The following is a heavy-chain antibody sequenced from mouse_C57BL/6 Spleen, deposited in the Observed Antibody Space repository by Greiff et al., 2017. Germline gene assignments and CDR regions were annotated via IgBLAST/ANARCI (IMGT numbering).Heavy chain of an antibody. CDR1: GYTFTTYP. V-gene: IGHV1-47*01. D-gene: IGHD1-1*01. J-gene: IGHJ2*01. CDR2: FHPYNDDT. CDR3: ARPGGYGSSLDY. Sequence: VQVVESGAELVKPGASVKMSCKASGYTFTTYPIEWMKQNHGKSLEWIGNFHPYNDDTKYNEKFKGKATLTVEKSSSTVYLELSRLTSDDSAVYYCARPGGYGSSLDYWGQGTTLTVSS.